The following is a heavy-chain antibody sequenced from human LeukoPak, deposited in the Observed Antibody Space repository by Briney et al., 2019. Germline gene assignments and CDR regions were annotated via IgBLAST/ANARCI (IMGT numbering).Heavy chain of an antibody. CDR2: IRYDGSNK. CDR3: AKDRVATSHFDY. Sequence: GGSLRLSCAASGFTFSSYDMHWVRQAPGKGLEWVAFIRYDGSNKYYADSVKGRFTISRDNSKNTLYLQMNSLRAEDTAVYYCAKDRVATSHFDYWGQGTLVTVSS. CDR1: GFTFSSYD. D-gene: IGHD5-24*01. J-gene: IGHJ4*02. V-gene: IGHV3-30*02.